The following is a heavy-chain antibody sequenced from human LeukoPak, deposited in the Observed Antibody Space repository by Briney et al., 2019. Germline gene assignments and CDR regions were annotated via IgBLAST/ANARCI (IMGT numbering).Heavy chain of an antibody. CDR2: INHSGST. V-gene: IGHV4-34*01. Sequence: PSETLSLTCAVYGVSFSGYYWSWIRQPPGKGLEWIGEINHSGSTNYNPSLKSRVTISVDTSKNQFSLKLSSVTAADTAVYYCARSNGDYTDWGQGTLVTVSS. J-gene: IGHJ4*02. CDR3: ARSNGDYTD. CDR1: GVSFSGYY. D-gene: IGHD4-17*01.